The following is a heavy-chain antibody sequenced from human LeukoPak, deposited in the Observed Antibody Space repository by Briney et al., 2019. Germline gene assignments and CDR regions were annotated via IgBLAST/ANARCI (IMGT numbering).Heavy chain of an antibody. CDR3: ARARGYSYGYGY. D-gene: IGHD5-18*01. CDR1: GGSISSYY. V-gene: IGHV4-59*01. J-gene: IGHJ4*02. CDR2: IYYSGST. Sequence: SETLSLTCTVSGGSISSYYWSWIRQPPGTGLEWIGYIYYSGSTNYNPSLKSRVTISVDPSKNQFSLKLSSVTAADTAVYYCARARGYSYGYGYWGQGTLVTVSS.